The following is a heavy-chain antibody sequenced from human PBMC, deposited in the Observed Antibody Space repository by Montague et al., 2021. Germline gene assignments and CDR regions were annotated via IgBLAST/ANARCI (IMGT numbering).Heavy chain of an antibody. Sequence: SLRLSCAASGFSFSSYWMHWVRQAPGKGLLWVSRITLDGSSTTFADSVKSRFTTSRDNAKATLYLQMNSLRVEDTAVYYCARNLASAAPGALDIWGQGTMVTVSS. D-gene: IGHD6-13*01. J-gene: IGHJ3*02. CDR3: ARNLASAAPGALDI. CDR1: GFSFSSYW. CDR2: ITLDGSST. V-gene: IGHV3-74*01.